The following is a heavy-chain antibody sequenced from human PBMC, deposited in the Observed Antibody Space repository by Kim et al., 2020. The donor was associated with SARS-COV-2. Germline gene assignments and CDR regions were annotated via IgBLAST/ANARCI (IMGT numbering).Heavy chain of an antibody. CDR3: ATAKPKDIVVVPAAEAYHYYYYKDV. D-gene: IGHD2-2*01. V-gene: IGHV1-24*01. Sequence: ASVKVSCKVSGYTLTELAMHWVRQAPGKGLEWMGGFDPEDGETIYAQKFQGRVTMTEDTSTDTVYMELSSLRSEDTALYYCATAKPKDIVVVPAAEAYHYYYYKDVWGKGTTVTVSS. CDR2: FDPEDGET. J-gene: IGHJ6*03. CDR1: GYTLTELA.